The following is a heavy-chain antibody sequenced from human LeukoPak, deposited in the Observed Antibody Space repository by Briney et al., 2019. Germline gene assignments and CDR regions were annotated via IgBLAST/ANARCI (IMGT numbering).Heavy chain of an antibody. Sequence: PGGSLRLSCAASGFTFNTYDMSWVRQSPVKGLEWVSGLSGSGDRTYYTDSVKGRFTISRDNSKDTLYLQMNSLRPEDTALYYCAKEGHYVWGSYRPEWLKSWGQGTLVTVSS. CDR2: LSGSGDRT. J-gene: IGHJ5*02. CDR1: GFTFNTYD. D-gene: IGHD3-16*02. V-gene: IGHV3-23*01. CDR3: AKEGHYVWGSYRPEWLKS.